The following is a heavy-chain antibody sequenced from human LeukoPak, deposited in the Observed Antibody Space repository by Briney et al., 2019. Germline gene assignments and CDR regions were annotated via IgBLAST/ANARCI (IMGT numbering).Heavy chain of an antibody. CDR1: GYTLATYG. CDR3: AKVAGDRLDS. Sequence: ASVKVSCKASGYTLATYGFCWVRQAPGHGLEWMGWISANNGKTKFAQKFQGRVTMTTDTSTTTAYMELTSLRPDDTAVYYCAKVAGDRLDSWGQGTLVTVSS. CDR2: ISANNGKT. J-gene: IGHJ4*02. V-gene: IGHV1-18*01. D-gene: IGHD6-13*01.